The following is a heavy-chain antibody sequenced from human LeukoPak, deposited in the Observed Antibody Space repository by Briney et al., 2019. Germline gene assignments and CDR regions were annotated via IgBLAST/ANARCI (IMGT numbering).Heavy chain of an antibody. V-gene: IGHV4-34*01. CDR3: ARVGYSYGYIFDY. Sequence: KPSETLSLTCAVYGESFSGYYWSWIRQPPGKGLEWIGEINHSGSTYYNPSLKSRVTISIDTSKSQFSLRVNSVTAADTAVYYCARVGYSYGYIFDYWGQGTLVTVSS. D-gene: IGHD5-18*01. CDR2: INHSGST. CDR1: GESFSGYY. J-gene: IGHJ4*02.